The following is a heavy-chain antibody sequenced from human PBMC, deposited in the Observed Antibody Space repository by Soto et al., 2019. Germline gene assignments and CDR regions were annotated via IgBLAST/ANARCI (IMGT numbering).Heavy chain of an antibody. CDR1: GSTFSTYG. J-gene: IGHJ6*02. CDR2: TSYDDSNK. D-gene: IGHD6-6*01. V-gene: IGHV3-30*18. CDR3: AQARSSSSSVYYGMGV. Sequence: QVQLVESGGGVVQPGRSLRLSCAASGSTFSTYGMHWVRQAPGKGLEWVAHTSYDDSNKYYADSVRGRFTISRDNSKNTLSLQMNSLRAADTAIYYCAQARSSSSSVYYGMGVWGQGTTVTVSS.